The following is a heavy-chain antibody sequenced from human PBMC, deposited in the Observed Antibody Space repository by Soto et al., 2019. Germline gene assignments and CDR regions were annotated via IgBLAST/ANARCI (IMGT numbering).Heavy chain of an antibody. CDR1: GGSITTGGYY. J-gene: IGHJ4*02. CDR2: RYYSEST. CDR3: ARTKCSGGSCYSWYLDY. V-gene: IGHV4-31*03. Sequence: LSLTFTVSGGSITTGGYYWSWIRQLPGKGLEWIGHRYYSESTYYNPSLKSRVSISLDTSKNQFSLKLSFVTAADTAMYYCARTKCSGGSCYSWYLDYWGQGTQVTVSS. D-gene: IGHD2-15*01.